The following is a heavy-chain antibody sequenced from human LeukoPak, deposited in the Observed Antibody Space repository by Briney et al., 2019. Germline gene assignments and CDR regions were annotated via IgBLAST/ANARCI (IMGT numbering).Heavy chain of an antibody. CDR1: GFTFSNYW. V-gene: IGHV3-74*01. CDR3: TRGSTGIDH. J-gene: IGHJ5*02. Sequence: PGGSLRLPCVASGFTFSNYWIHWVRQAPGKGLVWVSRIDSDGSSTRYADSVKGRFTISRDNGKNTVYLQMSSLTVEDTAVYYCTRGSTGIDHWGQGTLVTVSS. D-gene: IGHD5/OR15-5a*01. CDR2: IDSDGSST.